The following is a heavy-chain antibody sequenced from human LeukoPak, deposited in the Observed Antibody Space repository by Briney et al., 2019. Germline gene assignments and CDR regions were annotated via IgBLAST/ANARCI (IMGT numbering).Heavy chain of an antibody. V-gene: IGHV3-48*02. J-gene: IGHJ6*02. CDR2: IINSGGTI. D-gene: IGHD3-10*01. CDR3: ARVGRGLYSMDV. Sequence: GGSLRLSCTASGFTFGYHAINWVRQTPGKGLEWVSYIINSGGTIYYADSVQGRFTISRDNAKNSLYLQMNSLRDEDTAVYYCARVGRGLYSMDVWGQGTTVTVSS. CDR1: GFTFGYHA.